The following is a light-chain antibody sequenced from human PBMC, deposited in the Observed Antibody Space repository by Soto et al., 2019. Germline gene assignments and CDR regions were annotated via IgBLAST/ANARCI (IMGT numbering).Light chain of an antibody. J-gene: IGKJ2*01. V-gene: IGKV3-20*01. CDR1: QTISSSY. CDR2: ATS. Sequence: EIVLTQYPGTLSLSPGERATLSCRASQTISSSYLAWFQQKPGQAPRLLMFATSSRATGIPDRLSGSGSGTDFTLTISTLEPEDFAVYYCQHYGSSSYTFGQGTRLEI. CDR3: QHYGSSSYT.